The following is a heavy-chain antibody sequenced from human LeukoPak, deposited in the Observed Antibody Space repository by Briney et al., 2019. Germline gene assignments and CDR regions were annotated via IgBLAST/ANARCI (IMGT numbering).Heavy chain of an antibody. Sequence: PPETLSLTCTVSGGSISNYYWSWIRQPPGKGLEWIGYISHSGSTNYSPSLKSRVTISLDTSKNQFSLKLGSVTAADTAVYYCAGHHPRNTVDFWGQGTLVTVSS. CDR3: AGHHPRNTVDF. V-gene: IGHV4-59*08. CDR2: ISHSGST. CDR1: GGSISNYY. J-gene: IGHJ4*02. D-gene: IGHD2/OR15-2a*01.